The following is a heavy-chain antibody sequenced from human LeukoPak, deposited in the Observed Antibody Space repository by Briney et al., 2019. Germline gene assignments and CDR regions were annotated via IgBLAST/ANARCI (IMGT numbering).Heavy chain of an antibody. CDR2: IYPGDSDT. J-gene: IGHJ3*02. V-gene: IGHV5-51*01. CDR1: GYSSTSYW. CDR3: ARQSYGSGSPPHTFDI. Sequence: GESLKISCKGSGYSSTSYWIGWVRQMPGKGLEWMGIIYPGDSDTRYSPSFQGQVTISADKSISIAYLQWSSLKASDTAMYYCARQSYGSGSPPHTFDIWGQGTMVTVSS. D-gene: IGHD3-10*01.